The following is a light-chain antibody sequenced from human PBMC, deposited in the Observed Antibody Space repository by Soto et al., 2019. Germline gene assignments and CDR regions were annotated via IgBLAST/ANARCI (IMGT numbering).Light chain of an antibody. CDR2: GAS. CDR1: QSVSSN. CDR3: QQYNNWPPVT. V-gene: IGKV3-15*01. J-gene: IGKJ1*01. Sequence: EIVMTQSPATLSVSPGERATLSCRASQSVSSNLAWYQQNPGQAPRLLIYGASTRATGIPARFSGSGSGTEFTLTISSLQSEDFAVYYCQQYNNWPPVTVGQGTKVDIK.